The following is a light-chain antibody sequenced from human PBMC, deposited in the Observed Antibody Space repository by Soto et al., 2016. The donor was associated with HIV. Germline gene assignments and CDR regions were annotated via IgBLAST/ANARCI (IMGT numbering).Light chain of an antibody. J-gene: IGLJ2*01. CDR1: NIGSKS. Sequence: SYELTQPPSVSVAPGETARITCGGKNIGSKSVHWYQQKPGQAPVLVVYDDSDRPSGIPERSSGSNSGNTATLTISRVEAGDEADYYCQVWDSNNDRVIFGGGTKLTAL. V-gene: IGLV3-21*02. CDR3: QVWDSNNDRVI. CDR2: DDS.